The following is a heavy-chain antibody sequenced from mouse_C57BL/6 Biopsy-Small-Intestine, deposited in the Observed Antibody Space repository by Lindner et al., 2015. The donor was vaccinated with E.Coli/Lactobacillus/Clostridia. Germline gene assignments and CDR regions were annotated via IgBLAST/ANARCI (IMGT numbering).Heavy chain of an antibody. CDR3: TRGYYGFPYSFDY. V-gene: IGHV6-6*01. Sequence: VQLQESGGGLVQPGGSMKLSCAASGFTFSDAWMDWVRQSPEKGLEWVAEIRNKVNNHATSYAESVKGRFTISRDDSKSSVYLQMNSLRAKDTGIYYCTRGYYGFPYSFDYWGQGTTLTVSS. CDR1: GFTFSDAW. J-gene: IGHJ2*01. CDR2: IRNKVNNHAT. D-gene: IGHD2-2*01.